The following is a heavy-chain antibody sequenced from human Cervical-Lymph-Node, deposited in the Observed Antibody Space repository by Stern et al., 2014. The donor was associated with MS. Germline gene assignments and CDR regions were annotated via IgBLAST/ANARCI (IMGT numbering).Heavy chain of an antibody. CDR2: ISYDGSNK. V-gene: IGHV3-30*18. CDR1: GFTFSSYG. J-gene: IGHJ3*02. CDR3: AKDGDYYDPRGGAFDI. Sequence: VQLVESGGGVVQPGRSLRLSCAASGFTFSSYGMHWVRQAPGKGLEWVAVISYDGSNKYSADSVKVRFTISRDNSKNTLYLQMNSLRAEDTAVYYCAKDGDYYDPRGGAFDIWGQGTMVTVSS. D-gene: IGHD3-22*01.